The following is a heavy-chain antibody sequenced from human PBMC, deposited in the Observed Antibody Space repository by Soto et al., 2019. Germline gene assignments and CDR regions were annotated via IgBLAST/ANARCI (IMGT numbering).Heavy chain of an antibody. CDR3: ARVVAAAYYYGMDV. V-gene: IGHV4-4*07. J-gene: IGHJ6*02. Sequence: PSETLSLTCTVSGGSISSYYWSWIRQPAGKGPEWIGRIYTSGSTNYNPSLKRRVTMSVDTSKNQFSLKLSSVTAADTAVYYCARVVAAAYYYGMDVWGQGTTVTVSS. D-gene: IGHD2-15*01. CDR2: IYTSGST. CDR1: GGSISSYY.